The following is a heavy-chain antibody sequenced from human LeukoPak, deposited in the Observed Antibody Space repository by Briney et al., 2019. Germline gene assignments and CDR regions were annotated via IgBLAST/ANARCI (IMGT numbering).Heavy chain of an antibody. Sequence: PGGSLRLSCAASGFTFSNYWMSWVRQAPGKGLEWVANIKQDGSEKYYVDSVKGRFTISRDNAKNSLYLQMNSLRAEDTAVYYCARVGRSITMVRGVIILPTSGDYWGQGTLVTVSS. CDR3: ARVGRSITMVRGVIILPTSGDY. CDR1: GFTFSNYW. D-gene: IGHD3-10*01. V-gene: IGHV3-7*01. J-gene: IGHJ4*02. CDR2: IKQDGSEK.